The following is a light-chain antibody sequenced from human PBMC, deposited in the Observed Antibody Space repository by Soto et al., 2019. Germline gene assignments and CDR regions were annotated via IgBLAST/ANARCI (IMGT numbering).Light chain of an antibody. CDR3: QKYNSAAIT. V-gene: IGKV1-27*01. J-gene: IGKJ5*01. CDR2: AAS. Sequence: DIQMTQSPSSLSASPGDRVTITCRASQGISNYLAWYQQKPGKAPKLLIYAASTLPSGVPSRFSGSGSGTDFTLTISSLQPEDFANYYCQKYNSAAITFGQGTRLEIK. CDR1: QGISNY.